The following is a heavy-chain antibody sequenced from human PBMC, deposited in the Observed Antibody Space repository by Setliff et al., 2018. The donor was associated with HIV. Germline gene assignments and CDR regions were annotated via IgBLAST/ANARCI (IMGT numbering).Heavy chain of an antibody. Sequence: SETLSLTCTVSGGSISSYYWSWIRQPPGKGLEWIGYIYYSGSTNYDPSLKSRVTISVDTSKNQFSLKLSSVTAADTAVYYCARGWEWGAPLDYWGQGTLVTVSS. CDR1: GGSISSYY. J-gene: IGHJ4*02. CDR2: IYYSGST. D-gene: IGHD1-26*01. CDR3: ARGWEWGAPLDY. V-gene: IGHV4-59*01.